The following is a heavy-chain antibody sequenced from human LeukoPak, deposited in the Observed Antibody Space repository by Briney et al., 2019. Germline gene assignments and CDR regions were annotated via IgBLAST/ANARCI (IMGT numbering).Heavy chain of an antibody. D-gene: IGHD6-19*01. J-gene: IGHJ4*02. CDR2: INHSGST. CDR1: GGSFSGYY. CDR3: ATTRRGVSSGYYY. Sequence: SETLSLTCAVYGGSFSGYYWSWIRQPPGKGLEWIGEINHSGSTNYNPSLKSRVTISVDTSKNQFSLTLSSVTAADTAVYYCATTRRGVSSGYYYWGQGTLVTVSS. V-gene: IGHV4-34*01.